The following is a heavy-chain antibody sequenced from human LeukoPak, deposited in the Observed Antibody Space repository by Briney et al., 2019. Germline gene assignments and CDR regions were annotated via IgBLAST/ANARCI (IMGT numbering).Heavy chain of an antibody. V-gene: IGHV3-7*01. CDR3: AAESSSSWEGH. CDR1: GFPFSRHW. J-gene: IGHJ4*02. D-gene: IGHD6-6*01. Sequence: QAGGSLRLSCAASGFPFSRHWMSWVRQAPGKGLQWVANIKEDGSENYYVDSVKGRFTISRDNAKNSLYLQMNSLRAEDTAVYYCAAESSSSWEGHWGQGTLVTVSS. CDR2: IKEDGSEN.